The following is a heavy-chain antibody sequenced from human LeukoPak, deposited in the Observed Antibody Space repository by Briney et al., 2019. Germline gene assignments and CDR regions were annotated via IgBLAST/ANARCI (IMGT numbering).Heavy chain of an antibody. J-gene: IGHJ6*03. CDR3: AKDGRSGNYWNYYYYMDV. CDR2: ISGSGGYT. Sequence: GALRLSCAASGFTFSSYGMIWVRQAPGKGLEWVSAISGSGGYTYYADSVKGRFTISRDNSKNTLYLQMISLRADDTALYYCAKDGRSGNYWNYYYYMDVWGKGTTATISS. CDR1: GFTFSSYG. D-gene: IGHD3-10*01. V-gene: IGHV3-23*01.